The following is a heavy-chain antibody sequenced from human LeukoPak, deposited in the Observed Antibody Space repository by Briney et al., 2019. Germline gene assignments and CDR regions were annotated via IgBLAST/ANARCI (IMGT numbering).Heavy chain of an antibody. V-gene: IGHV4-34*01. CDR1: GGSFSGYY. CDR3: ARDVEDDYGDYYFDY. J-gene: IGHJ4*02. D-gene: IGHD4-17*01. CDR2: INHSGST. Sequence: SETLSLTCAVYGGSFSGYYWSWIRQPPGKGLEWIGEINHSGSTNYNPSLKSRVTISVDTSKNQFSLKLSSVTAADTAVYYCARDVEDDYGDYYFDYWGQGTLVTVSS.